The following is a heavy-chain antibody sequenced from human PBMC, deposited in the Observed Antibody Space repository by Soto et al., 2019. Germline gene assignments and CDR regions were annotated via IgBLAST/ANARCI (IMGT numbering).Heavy chain of an antibody. J-gene: IGHJ4*02. V-gene: IGHV3-30*18. Sequence: GGSLRPACAASGFTFSSYGMHWVRQAPGKGLEGVAVISYDGSNKYYADSVKGRFTISRDNSKNTLYLQMKSLRAEDTAVYYCAKDPRSDSSGWYVGFDYWGQGTLVTVSS. D-gene: IGHD6-19*01. CDR3: AKDPRSDSSGWYVGFDY. CDR2: ISYDGSNK. CDR1: GFTFSSYG.